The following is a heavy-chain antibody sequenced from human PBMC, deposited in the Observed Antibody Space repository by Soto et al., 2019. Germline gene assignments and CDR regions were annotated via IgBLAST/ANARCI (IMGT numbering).Heavy chain of an antibody. V-gene: IGHV4-59*01. Sequence: QVQLQESGPGLVKPSETLSLTCTVSSGSISSYYWSWIRQPPGKGLEWIGYIYYSGSTNYNPSLKSRVTISVDTSKNQFSLKLSSVTAADTAVYYCARVGYCSSTSCYRGGLGANWFDPWGQGTLVTVSS. CDR3: ARVGYCSSTSCYRGGLGANWFDP. CDR1: SGSISSYY. D-gene: IGHD2-2*01. CDR2: IYYSGST. J-gene: IGHJ5*02.